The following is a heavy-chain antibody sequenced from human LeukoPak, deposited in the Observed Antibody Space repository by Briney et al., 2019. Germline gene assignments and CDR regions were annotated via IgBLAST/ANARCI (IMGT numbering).Heavy chain of an antibody. CDR2: ISYDGSSK. CDR3: ARDGGGYCSSTSCSHYYYYYMDV. V-gene: IGHV3-30*03. J-gene: IGHJ6*03. Sequence: PGGSLRLSCAASGFTFSSYGMHWVRQAPGKGLEWVAVISYDGSSKYYIDSVKGRFTISRDNSKNTLYLQMNSLRAEDTALYYCARDGGGYCSSTSCSHYYYYYMDVWGKGTTVTVSS. D-gene: IGHD2-2*01. CDR1: GFTFSSYG.